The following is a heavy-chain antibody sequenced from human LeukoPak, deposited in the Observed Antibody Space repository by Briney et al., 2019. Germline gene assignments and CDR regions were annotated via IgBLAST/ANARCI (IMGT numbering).Heavy chain of an antibody. V-gene: IGHV4-59*08. J-gene: IGHJ4*02. CDR3: ARYGGSGWVIDN. Sequence: PSETLSLTCTVSGGSISSYYWTWIRQPPGKGLEWIGYIYYTGATSYNPSLKSRVTISVDTSKKQFSLKLTSVTAADTAVYYCARYGGSGWVIDNWGQGTLVSVSS. CDR2: IYYTGAT. D-gene: IGHD6-19*01. CDR1: GGSISSYY.